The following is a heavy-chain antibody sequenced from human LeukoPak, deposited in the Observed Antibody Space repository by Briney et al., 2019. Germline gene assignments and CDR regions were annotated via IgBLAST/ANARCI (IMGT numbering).Heavy chain of an antibody. CDR1: GYMFTSYY. V-gene: IGHV1-46*01. CDR3: ARTADGSKTPVLDY. J-gene: IGHJ4*02. CDR2: INPSGGST. Sequence: ASVTVSCKASGYMFTSYYMHWVRQAPGQGLEWMGIINPSGGSTTYAQKFQGRVTLTRDTSTSTVYMELSSLRSEDTALYYCARTADGSKTPVLDYWGQGTLVIVSS. D-gene: IGHD4-23*01.